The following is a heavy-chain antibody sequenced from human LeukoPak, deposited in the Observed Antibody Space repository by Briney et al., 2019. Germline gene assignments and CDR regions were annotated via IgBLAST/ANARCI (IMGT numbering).Heavy chain of an antibody. D-gene: IGHD5-12*01. V-gene: IGHV4-59*02. CDR1: GAFVSSYY. J-gene: IGHJ4*02. Sequence: SETLSLTCTVSGAFVSSYYWSWIRQPPGKGPEWIGYFSYSGSTNYNPSLKSRVTISVDTSKNQFSLNLSSVTAADTAVYYCARGPLDSGYTYFDYWGQGTLVSVAS. CDR2: FSYSGST. CDR3: ARGPLDSGYTYFDY.